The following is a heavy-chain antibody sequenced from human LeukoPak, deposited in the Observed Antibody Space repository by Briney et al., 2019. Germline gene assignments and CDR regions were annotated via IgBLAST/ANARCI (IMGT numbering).Heavy chain of an antibody. J-gene: IGHJ6*02. D-gene: IGHD3-9*01. CDR3: ARVVPSPYYDILTGYYYYYGMDV. CDR1: GYTFTSYY. CDR2: INPSGGST. Sequence: ASVKVSCKASGYTFTSYYMHWVRQAPGQGLEWMGIINPSGGSTSYAQKFQGRVTMTRDTSTSTVYMELSSLRSEDTAVYYCARVVPSPYYDILTGYYYYYGMDVWGQGTTVTVSS. V-gene: IGHV1-46*01.